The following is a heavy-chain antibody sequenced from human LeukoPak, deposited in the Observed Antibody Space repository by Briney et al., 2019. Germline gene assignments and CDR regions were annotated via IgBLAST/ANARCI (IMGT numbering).Heavy chain of an antibody. Sequence: GGSLRLSCAASGFTFSGSAIHWVRQASGKGLEWVGRIRSKVNSYATAYAEPVKGRFTISRDDSKNTAYLQMNSLKTEDTAVYYCSRHYKSSEGSAFDIWGPGTLVTVSA. V-gene: IGHV3-73*01. CDR3: SRHYKSSEGSAFDI. CDR1: GFTFSGSA. J-gene: IGHJ3*02. CDR2: IRSKVNSYAT. D-gene: IGHD3-10*01.